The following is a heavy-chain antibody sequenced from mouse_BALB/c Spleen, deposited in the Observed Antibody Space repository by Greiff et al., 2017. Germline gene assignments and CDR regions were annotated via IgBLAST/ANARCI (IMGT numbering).Heavy chain of an antibody. CDR1: GFAFSSYD. CDR3: ARDRTTVVEDWYFDV. CDR2: ISSGGGST. J-gene: IGHJ1*01. Sequence: EVQVVESGGGLVKPGGSLKLSCAASGFAFSSYDMSWVRQTPEKRLEWVAYISSGGGSTYYPDTVKGRFTISRDNAKNTLYLQMSSLKSEDTAMYYCARDRTTVVEDWYFDVWGAGTTVTVSS. V-gene: IGHV5-12-1*01. D-gene: IGHD1-1*01.